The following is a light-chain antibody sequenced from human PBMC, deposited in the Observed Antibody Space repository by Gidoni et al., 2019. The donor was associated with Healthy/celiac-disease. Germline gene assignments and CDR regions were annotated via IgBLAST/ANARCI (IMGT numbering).Light chain of an antibody. CDR3: QQYDNLLIT. V-gene: IGKV1-33*01. Sequence: DIQMTQSPSSLSASVGDRVTITCQASQDISNYLNWYQQKPGKAPKLLIYDASKLETGVPSMFSGSGSGTDFTFTISSLQPEDIATYYFQQYDNLLITFGQXTRLEIK. J-gene: IGKJ5*01. CDR1: QDISNY. CDR2: DAS.